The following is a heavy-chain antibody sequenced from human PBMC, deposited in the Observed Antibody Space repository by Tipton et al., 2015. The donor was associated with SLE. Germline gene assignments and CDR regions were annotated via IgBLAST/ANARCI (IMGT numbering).Heavy chain of an antibody. CDR1: GGSISSGSYY. Sequence: TLSLTCTVSGGSISSGSYYWSWIRQPAGKGLEWIGYIYYSGSTNYNPSLKSRVTILVDTSKNQFSLNLISVTAADTAVYYCARDSWDGDAFDIWGQGTMVTVSS. J-gene: IGHJ3*02. CDR3: ARDSWDGDAFDI. D-gene: IGHD2-15*01. CDR2: IYYSGST. V-gene: IGHV4-61*10.